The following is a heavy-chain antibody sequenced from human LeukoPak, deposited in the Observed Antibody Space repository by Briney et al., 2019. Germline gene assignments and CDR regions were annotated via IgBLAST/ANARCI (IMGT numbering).Heavy chain of an antibody. V-gene: IGHV4-34*01. CDR2: INHSEST. J-gene: IGHJ3*02. D-gene: IGHD4-17*01. CDR1: GGSFSGYY. CDR3: ARGNYGDYFRHAFDI. Sequence: SETLSLTCAVYGGSFSGYYWSWIRQPPGKGLEWIGEINHSESTNYNPSLKSRVTISVDTSKNQFSLKLSSVTAADTAVYYCARGNYGDYFRHAFDIWGQGTMVTVSS.